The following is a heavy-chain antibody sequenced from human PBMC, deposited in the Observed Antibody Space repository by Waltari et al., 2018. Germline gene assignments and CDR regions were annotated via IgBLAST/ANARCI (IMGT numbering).Heavy chain of an antibody. Sequence: QVQLVESGGGVVQPGRSLRLSCAASGFTFRTSTMHWVRQAPGKGLGWVAVISYVGSNTYYADSVKGRFTSSRDNSKSTLFLQMSSLRPDDTALYYCARDYKSQGDLDYWGQGTLVTVSS. CDR3: ARDYKSQGDLDY. CDR1: GFTFRTST. J-gene: IGHJ4*02. V-gene: IGHV3-30-3*01. D-gene: IGHD3-10*01. CDR2: ISYVGSNT.